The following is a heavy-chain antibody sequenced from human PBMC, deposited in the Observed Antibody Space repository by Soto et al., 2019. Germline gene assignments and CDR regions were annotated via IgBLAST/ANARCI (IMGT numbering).Heavy chain of an antibody. D-gene: IGHD6-13*01. Sequence: GGSLRLSCAASGFTFSSYAMHWVRQAPGKGLERVAVISYDGSNKYYADSVKGRFTISRDNSKNTLYLQMNSLRAEDTAVYYCARVYSSSWNYYYYYGMDVWGQGTTVTVSS. CDR1: GFTFSSYA. J-gene: IGHJ6*02. CDR2: ISYDGSNK. CDR3: ARVYSSSWNYYYYYGMDV. V-gene: IGHV3-30-3*01.